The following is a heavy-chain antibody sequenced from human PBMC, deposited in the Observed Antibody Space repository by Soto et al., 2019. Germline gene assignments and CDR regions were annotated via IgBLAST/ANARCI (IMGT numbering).Heavy chain of an antibody. CDR1: GFICSDYY. Sequence: GGSLRLSCPASGFICSDYYMGWILQAPGKGLAWVAYISGLGTIIYSADSVKGRFTISRDNAKNSLYLQMDSLRAEDTAVYYCARYGAGSSSSPTSPHALDVWGPGTTVTVSS. CDR3: ARYGAGSSSSPTSPHALDV. J-gene: IGHJ6*02. CDR2: ISGLGTII. D-gene: IGHD6-6*01. V-gene: IGHV3-11*01.